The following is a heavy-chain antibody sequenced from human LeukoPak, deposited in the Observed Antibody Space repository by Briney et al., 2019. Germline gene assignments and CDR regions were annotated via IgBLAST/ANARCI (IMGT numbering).Heavy chain of an antibody. J-gene: IGHJ4*02. CDR1: GDSVSSRTYY. CDR2: IYNSGST. Sequence: SETLSLTCTVSGDSVSSRTYYWSWIRQPPGKGLEWIGYIYNSGSTNYNPSLKSRVTISVDTSKNQFSLKLTSVTAADTAVHYCASAPNVRYYDYWGQGTLVTVSS. V-gene: IGHV4-61*01. CDR3: ASAPNVRYYDY.